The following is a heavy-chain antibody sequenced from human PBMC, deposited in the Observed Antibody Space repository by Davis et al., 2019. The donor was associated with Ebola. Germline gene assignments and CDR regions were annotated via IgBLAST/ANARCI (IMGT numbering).Heavy chain of an antibody. V-gene: IGHV1-69*04. CDR1: GGTFSSYA. CDR3: ARLGGIDCSSTSCPFDY. J-gene: IGHJ4*02. Sequence: SVKVSCKASGGTFSSYAISWVRQAPGQGLEWMGRIIPILGIANYAQKFQGRVTITADKSTSTAYMELSSLRSEDTAVYYCARLGGIDCSSTSCPFDYWGQGTLVTVSS. D-gene: IGHD2-2*01. CDR2: IIPILGIA.